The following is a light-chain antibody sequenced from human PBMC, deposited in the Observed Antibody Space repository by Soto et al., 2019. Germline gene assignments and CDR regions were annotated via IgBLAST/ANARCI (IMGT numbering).Light chain of an antibody. CDR2: LAS. J-gene: IGKJ2*01. CDR1: QSVLYSSNNKNY. Sequence: DIVMTQSPDSLAVSLGERATINCKSSQSVLYSSNNKNYLAWYQQKPGQPPKLLIYLASTRESGVPDRFSGSGSGADFPLTISSLQAEDVAVYYCQQYYSTSYTFGQGTKLEIK. V-gene: IGKV4-1*01. CDR3: QQYYSTSYT.